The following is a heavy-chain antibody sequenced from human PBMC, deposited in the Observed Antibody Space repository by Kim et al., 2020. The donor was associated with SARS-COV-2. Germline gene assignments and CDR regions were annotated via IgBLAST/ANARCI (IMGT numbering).Heavy chain of an antibody. CDR3: AKDHFGSGDYFDY. CDR2: ISYDGSNK. D-gene: IGHD3-3*02. CDR1: GFTFSSYG. J-gene: IGHJ4*02. V-gene: IGHV3-30*18. Sequence: GGSLRLSCAASGFTFSSYGMHWVHQAPGKGLEWVAVISYDGSNKYYADSVKGRFTISRDNSKNTLYLQMNSLRAEDTAVYYCAKDHFGSGDYFDYWGQGTLVTVSS.